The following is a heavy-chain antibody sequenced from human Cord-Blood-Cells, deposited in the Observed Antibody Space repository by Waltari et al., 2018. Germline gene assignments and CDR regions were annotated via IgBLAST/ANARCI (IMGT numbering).Heavy chain of an antibody. V-gene: IGHV3-30*03. Sequence: QVQLVESGGGVVQPGRSLRLSCAASGFTFSSYGMHWVRQAPGKGLEWVAVISYDGSNKYYEDSVKGRFTISRDNSKNTLYLQMNSLRAEDTAVYYCASIWGSGDYWGQGTLVTVSS. D-gene: IGHD3-16*01. CDR1: GFTFSSYG. CDR2: ISYDGSNK. CDR3: ASIWGSGDY. J-gene: IGHJ4*02.